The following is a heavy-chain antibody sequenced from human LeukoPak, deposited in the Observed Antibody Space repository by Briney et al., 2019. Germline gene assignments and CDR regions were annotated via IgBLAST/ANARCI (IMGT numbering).Heavy chain of an antibody. CDR2: IYSGGST. CDR1: GFTVSSNY. D-gene: IGHD6-13*01. CDR3: ARVDTSTWSRCDY. Sequence: GGSLRLSCAASGFTVSSNYMSWVRQAPGKGLEWVSVIYSGGSTYYADSVKGRFTISRDNSKNTLYLQMNSLRAEDTAVYYCARVDTSTWSRCDYWGQGTPVTVSS. V-gene: IGHV3-66*01. J-gene: IGHJ4*02.